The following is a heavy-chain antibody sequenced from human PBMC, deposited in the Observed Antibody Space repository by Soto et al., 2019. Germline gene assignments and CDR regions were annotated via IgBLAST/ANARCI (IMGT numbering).Heavy chain of an antibody. CDR1: GFTFSSYA. J-gene: IGHJ6*02. V-gene: IGHV3-23*01. CDR2: ISGSGGST. D-gene: IGHD6-13*01. CDR3: AKSPASPSSSWYKDYYYYYGMDV. Sequence: PGGSLRLSCAASGFTFSSYAMSWVRQAPGKGLEWVSAISGSGGSTYYAGSVKGRSTISRDNSKNTLYLQMNSLRAEDTAVYYCAKSPASPSSSWYKDYYYYYGMDVWGQGTTVTVSS.